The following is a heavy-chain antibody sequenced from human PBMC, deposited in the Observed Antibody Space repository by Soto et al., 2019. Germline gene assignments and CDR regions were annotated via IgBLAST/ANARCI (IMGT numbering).Heavy chain of an antibody. CDR3: ARDYGDYIGY. V-gene: IGHV4-39*01. D-gene: IGHD4-17*01. J-gene: IGHJ4*02. CDR2: IYYSGST. CDR1: GGSISSSSYY. Sequence: PSETLSLTCTVSGGSISSSSYYWGWIRQPPGKGLEWIGSIYYSGSTYYNPSLKSRVTISVDTSKNQFSLKLSSVTAADTAVYYCARDYGDYIGYWGQGTLVTV.